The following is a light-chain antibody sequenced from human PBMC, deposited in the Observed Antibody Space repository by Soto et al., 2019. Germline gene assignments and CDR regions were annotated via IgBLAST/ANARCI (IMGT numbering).Light chain of an antibody. J-gene: IGLJ2*01. CDR1: ISDVGRYNL. V-gene: IGLV2-23*01. Sequence: QSALTQPASVSGSPRQSITISCTGTISDVGRYNLVSWYQQHPDKAPKLIIYEDIERPSGVSHRFSGSTSGNTASLTISGLQTEDEAKYFCCSYAGGASVVFGGGTKVTVL. CDR2: EDI. CDR3: CSYAGGASVV.